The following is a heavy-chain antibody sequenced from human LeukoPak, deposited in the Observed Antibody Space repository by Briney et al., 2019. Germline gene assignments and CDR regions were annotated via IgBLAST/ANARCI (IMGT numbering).Heavy chain of an antibody. D-gene: IGHD6-13*01. CDR1: GDSLSSSGDA. Sequence: SQTISLTCVISGDSLSSSGDAWNWIRQSPSGRLEWLGRTYQRSKWSSDYALSVRSRITVDPDTSKNQFSLQLYSVTPEDTAVYYCARGRASAFDYWDQGTLVTVSS. V-gene: IGHV6-1*01. CDR2: TYQRSKWSS. J-gene: IGHJ4*02. CDR3: ARGRASAFDY.